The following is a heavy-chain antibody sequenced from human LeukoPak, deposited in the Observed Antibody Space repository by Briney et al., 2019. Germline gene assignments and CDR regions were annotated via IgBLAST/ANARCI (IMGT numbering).Heavy chain of an antibody. J-gene: IGHJ4*02. Sequence: GASVKVSCKASGYTFTGYYMHWVRQAPGQGLEWMGWINPNSGGTNYAQKFQGRVTMTRDTSTSTVYMELSSLRSEDTAVYYCARAGGSYSIYPPGFDYWGQGTLVTVSS. CDR3: ARAGGSYSIYPPGFDY. V-gene: IGHV1-2*02. CDR2: INPNSGGT. CDR1: GYTFTGYY. D-gene: IGHD1-26*01.